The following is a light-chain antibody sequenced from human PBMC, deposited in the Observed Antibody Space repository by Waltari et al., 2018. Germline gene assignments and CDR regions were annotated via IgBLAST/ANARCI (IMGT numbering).Light chain of an antibody. Sequence: QSVLRQPPSASGTPGQRVTISCSGTNYNIGNNYVYWYHQLPGTAPKLLIYRNNQRPSAAPCLFSGSKSGPSASLAISGLRSEDGAHYYCASWDDSLGGVIFGGGTKLTVL. J-gene: IGLJ2*01. CDR1: NYNIGNNY. V-gene: IGLV1-47*01. CDR2: RNN. CDR3: ASWDDSLGGVI.